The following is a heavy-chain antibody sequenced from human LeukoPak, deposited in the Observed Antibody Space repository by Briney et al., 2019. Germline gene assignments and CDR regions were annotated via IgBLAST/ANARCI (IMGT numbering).Heavy chain of an antibody. D-gene: IGHD2-21*02. CDR3: AREGGDLGGYFDL. CDR2: INPSGAST. J-gene: IGHJ2*01. V-gene: IGHV1-46*01. Sequence: ASVKVSCTASGYTFTIYYMHWVRQAPGQGLEWMGIINPSGASTSYAQKFQGRVTMTRDTSTSTVYMELSSLRSEDTAVYYCAREGGDLGGYFDLWGRGTLVTVSS. CDR1: GYTFTIYY.